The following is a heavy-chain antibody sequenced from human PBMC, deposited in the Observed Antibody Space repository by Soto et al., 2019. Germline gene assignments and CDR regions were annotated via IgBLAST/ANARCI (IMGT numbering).Heavy chain of an antibody. V-gene: IGHV1-18*01. CDR2: ISAYNGNT. J-gene: IGHJ5*02. D-gene: IGHD2-2*01. CDR3: ARTPLMCQDWSSISCYCWFDT. CDR1: GYTFTSYD. Sequence: ASGKVSCKASGYTFTSYDISWVRQAPGQGLEWMGWISAYNGNTNYAQKLQGRVTMTTDTSTSTAYMELRSLRSDDTAVYYCARTPLMCQDWSSISCYCWFDTWGEGTLVTVSS.